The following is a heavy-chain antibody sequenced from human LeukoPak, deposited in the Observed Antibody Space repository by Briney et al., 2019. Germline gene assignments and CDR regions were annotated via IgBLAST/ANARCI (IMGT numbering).Heavy chain of an antibody. CDR1: GGSISSYY. CDR2: IYYSGST. J-gene: IGHJ4*02. V-gene: IGHV4-59*01. D-gene: IGHD2-2*01. Sequence: PSETLSLTCRVSGGSISSYYWSWIRQPPGKGLEWIGYIYYSGSTNYNPSLKSRVTISVDTSKNQFSLKLSSVTAADTAVYYCAREDCSSTSCYFDYWGQGTLVTVSS. CDR3: AREDCSSTSCYFDY.